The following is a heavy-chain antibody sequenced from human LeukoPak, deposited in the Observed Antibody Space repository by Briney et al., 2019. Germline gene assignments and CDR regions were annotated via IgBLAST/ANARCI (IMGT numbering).Heavy chain of an antibody. CDR2: IYYSGST. Sequence: SETLSLTCTVSGGSINNYYWSWIRQPPGKGLEWIGYIYYSGSTNYNPSLKSRVTISVDTSKGHFSLNLRSVTAADTAIYYCARQHDSGWAGFGYWGLGTLVTVSS. V-gene: IGHV4-59*08. D-gene: IGHD6-19*01. CDR3: ARQHDSGWAGFGY. CDR1: GGSINNYY. J-gene: IGHJ4*02.